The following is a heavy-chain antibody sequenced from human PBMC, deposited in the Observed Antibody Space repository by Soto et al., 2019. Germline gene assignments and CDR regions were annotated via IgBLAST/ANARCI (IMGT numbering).Heavy chain of an antibody. J-gene: IGHJ4*02. D-gene: IGHD5-12*01. CDR2: IYHSGST. CDR1: GGSISSGGYS. CDR3: AAGGGLPRYY. Sequence: PSETSLTCAVSGGSISSGGYSWSWIRQPPEKGLEWIGYIYHSGSTYYNPSLKSRVTISVDRSKNQFSLKLSSVTAADTAVYYCAAGGGLPRYYWGQGTLVTVSS. V-gene: IGHV4-30-2*01.